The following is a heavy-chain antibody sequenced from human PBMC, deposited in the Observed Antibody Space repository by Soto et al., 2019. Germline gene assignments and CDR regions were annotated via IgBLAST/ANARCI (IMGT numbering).Heavy chain of an antibody. J-gene: IGHJ4*02. CDR1: GFTFSTYG. CDR3: AKDKGITAQKYYFDY. Sequence: GGSLRLSCAASGFTFSTYGRHWVRQAPGKGLVWVSRINSDGSTTNYADSVKGRFTISRDNAKNSLYLQMNSLRVEDTAVYYCAKDKGITAQKYYFDYWGQGTPVTVSS. D-gene: IGHD6-13*01. V-gene: IGHV3-74*01. CDR2: INSDGSTT.